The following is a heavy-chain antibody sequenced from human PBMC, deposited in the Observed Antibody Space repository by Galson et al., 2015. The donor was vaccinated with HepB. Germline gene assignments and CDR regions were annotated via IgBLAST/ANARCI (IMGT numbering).Heavy chain of an antibody. CDR3: ATGVHWQQLDGAYYYYGMDV. V-gene: IGHV1-24*01. D-gene: IGHD6-13*01. Sequence: SVKVSCKVSGYTLTELSMHWVRQAPGKGLEWMGGFDPEDGETIYAQKFQGRVTMTEDTSTDTAYMELSSLRSEDTAVYYCATGVHWQQLDGAYYYYGMDVWGQGTTVTVSS. J-gene: IGHJ6*02. CDR1: GYTLTELS. CDR2: FDPEDGET.